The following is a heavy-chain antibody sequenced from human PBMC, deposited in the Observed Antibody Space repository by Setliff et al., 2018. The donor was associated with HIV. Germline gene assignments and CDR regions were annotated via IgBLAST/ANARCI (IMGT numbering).Heavy chain of an antibody. CDR3: ARAHPALLWFGELLSNWFDP. Sequence: SETLSLTCTVSGGSISSGGYYWSWIRQHPGKGLEWIGYIYYSGRTYYNPSLKSRVTISVDTSRNQFSRKLSSVTAADTAVYYCARAHPALLWFGELLSNWFDPWGQGTLVTVSS. J-gene: IGHJ5*02. V-gene: IGHV4-31*03. CDR2: IYYSGRT. CDR1: GGSISSGGYY. D-gene: IGHD3-10*01.